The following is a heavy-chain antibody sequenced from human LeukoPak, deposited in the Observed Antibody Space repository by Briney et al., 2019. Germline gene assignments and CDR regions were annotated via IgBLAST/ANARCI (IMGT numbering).Heavy chain of an antibody. CDR2: IYHSGST. D-gene: IGHD6-13*01. V-gene: IGHV4-30-2*01. J-gene: IGHJ6*03. CDR3: ARAAAYYYYMDV. Sequence: PSETLSLTCTVSGGSISSGGYYWSWIRQPPGKGLEWIGYIYHSGSTYYNPSLKSRVTISVDRSKNQFSLKLSSVTAADTAVYYCARAAAYYYYMDVWGKGTTVTVSS. CDR1: GGSISSGGYY.